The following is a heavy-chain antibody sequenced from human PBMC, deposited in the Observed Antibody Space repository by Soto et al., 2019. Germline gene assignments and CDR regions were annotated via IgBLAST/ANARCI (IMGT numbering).Heavy chain of an antibody. J-gene: IGHJ6*03. CDR2: INHSGST. D-gene: IGHD2-2*02. Sequence: PSETLSLTCAVYGGNFSGYYWSWIRQPPGKGLEWIGEINHSGSTNYNPSLKSRVTISVDTSKNRFSLKLSSVTAADTAVYYCARNSNGVGYCSSTSCYRSYYYMDVWGKGTTVTVSS. V-gene: IGHV4-34*01. CDR3: ARNSNGVGYCSSTSCYRSYYYMDV. CDR1: GGNFSGYY.